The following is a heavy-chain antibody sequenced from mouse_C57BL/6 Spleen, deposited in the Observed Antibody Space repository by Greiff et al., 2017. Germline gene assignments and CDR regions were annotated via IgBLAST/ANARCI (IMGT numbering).Heavy chain of an antibody. V-gene: IGHV2-9-1*01. J-gene: IGHJ2*01. CDR3: ARKACDYDYFDY. CDR2: IWTGGGT. CDR1: GFSLTSYA. D-gene: IGHD2-4*01. Sequence: VKVVESGPGLVAPSQSLSITCTVSGFSLTSYAISWVRQPPGKGLEWLGVIWTGGGTKYNAALKSRLSISKDNSKSQVFLKMNSLQTDDTARYYCARKACDYDYFDYWGQGTTLTVSS.